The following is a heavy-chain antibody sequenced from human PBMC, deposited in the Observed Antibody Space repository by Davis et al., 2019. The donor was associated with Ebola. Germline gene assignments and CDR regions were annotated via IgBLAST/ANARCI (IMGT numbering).Heavy chain of an antibody. D-gene: IGHD3-3*01. Sequence: PGGSLRLSCAASGFTFSSYAMHWVRQAPGKGLEWVAVIWYDGSNKYYADSVKGRFTISRDNSKNTLYLQMNSLRAEDTAVYYCARRYTDFWSGYGGVDYYYYMDVWGKGTTVTVSS. CDR3: ARRYTDFWSGYGGVDYYYYMDV. CDR1: GFTFSSYA. J-gene: IGHJ6*03. V-gene: IGHV3-33*08. CDR2: IWYDGSNK.